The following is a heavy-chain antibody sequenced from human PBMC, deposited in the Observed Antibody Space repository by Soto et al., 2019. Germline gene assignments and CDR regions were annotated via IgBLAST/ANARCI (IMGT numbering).Heavy chain of an antibody. CDR1: GFIFSNNG. CDR3: TIVRVADSALDH. J-gene: IGHJ4*02. D-gene: IGHD3-10*02. Sequence: PGGSLRLSCVVSGFIFSNNGMHWVRQTPGKGLEWVAFMSYDGSDTFYADSVKGRFTISRDNSKNTLFLHMSNLRAEDTAMHYCTIVRVADSALDHWGKGTLVTVSS. CDR2: MSYDGSDT. V-gene: IGHV3-30*02.